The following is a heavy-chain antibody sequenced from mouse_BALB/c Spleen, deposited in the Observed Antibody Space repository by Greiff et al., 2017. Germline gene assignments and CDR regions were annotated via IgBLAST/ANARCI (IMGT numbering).Heavy chain of an antibody. J-gene: IGHJ4*01. V-gene: IGHV2-9*02. CDR1: GFSLTSYG. D-gene: IGHD2-1*01. Sequence: QVQLKESGPGLVAPSQSLSITCTVSGFSLTSYGVHWVRQPPGKGLEWLGVIWAGGSTNYNSALMSRLSISKDNSKSQVFLKMNSLQTDDTAMYYCARDSRYGNFAMDYWGQGTSVTVSS. CDR3: ARDSRYGNFAMDY. CDR2: IWAGGST.